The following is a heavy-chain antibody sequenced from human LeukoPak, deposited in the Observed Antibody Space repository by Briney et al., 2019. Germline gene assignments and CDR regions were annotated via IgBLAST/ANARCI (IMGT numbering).Heavy chain of an antibody. J-gene: IGHJ4*02. D-gene: IGHD5-18*01. V-gene: IGHV3-48*02. CDR3: ARDPRYSYGLPPDY. Sequence: GGSLRLSCAASGFTFSSYSMNWVRQAPGKGLEWVSYISSSSSTIYYADSVKGRFTISRDNAQNSLYLQMNSLRDEDTAVYYCARDPRYSYGLPPDYWGQGTLVTVSS. CDR1: GFTFSSYS. CDR2: ISSSSSTI.